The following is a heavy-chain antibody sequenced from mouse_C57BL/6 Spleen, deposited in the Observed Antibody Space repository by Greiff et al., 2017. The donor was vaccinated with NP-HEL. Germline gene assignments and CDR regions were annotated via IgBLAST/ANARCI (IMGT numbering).Heavy chain of an antibody. CDR1: GYTFTSYG. J-gene: IGHJ4*01. CDR3: ARGSYYYGSSYYAMDY. V-gene: IGHV1-81*01. Sequence: VQLQQSGAELARPGASVKLSCKASGYTFTSYGISWVKQRTGQGLEWIGEIYPRSGNTYYNEKFKGKATLTADKSSSTAYMELRSLTSEDSAVYFCARGSYYYGSSYYAMDYWGQGTSVTVSS. CDR2: IYPRSGNT. D-gene: IGHD1-1*01.